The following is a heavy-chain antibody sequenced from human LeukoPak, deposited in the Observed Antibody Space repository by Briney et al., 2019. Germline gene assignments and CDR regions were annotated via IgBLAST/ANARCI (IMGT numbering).Heavy chain of an antibody. D-gene: IGHD2-2*01. CDR3: AKDSDIVVVPAAHHDY. CDR2: ISGSGGST. V-gene: IGHV3-23*01. CDR1: GSTFSSYA. Sequence: GGSLRLSCAASGSTFSSYAMSWVRQAPGKGLEWVSAISGSGGSTYYADSVKGRFTISRDNSKNTLYLQMNSLRAEDTAVYYCAKDSDIVVVPAAHHDYWGQGTLVTVSS. J-gene: IGHJ4*02.